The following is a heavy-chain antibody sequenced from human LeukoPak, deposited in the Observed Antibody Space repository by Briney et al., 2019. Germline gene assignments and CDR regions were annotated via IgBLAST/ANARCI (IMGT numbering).Heavy chain of an antibody. CDR2: IYYSGST. D-gene: IGHD2-15*01. CDR1: SGSISSYY. V-gene: IGHV4-59*08. CDR3: ARRFCGGGSCYIDY. Sequence: PSETLSLTCTVSSGSISSYYWSWLRQPPGKGLQWIGYIYYSGSTNYNPSLQSRVTISVDTSKNQFSLKLSSVTAADTAVYYCARRFCGGGSCYIDYWGQGTLVTVSS. J-gene: IGHJ4*02.